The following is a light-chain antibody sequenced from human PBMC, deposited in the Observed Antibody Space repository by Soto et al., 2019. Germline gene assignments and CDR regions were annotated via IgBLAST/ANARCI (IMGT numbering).Light chain of an antibody. CDR3: SSFTTSSALV. Sequence: QSALTQPASVSGSPGQSITISCTGTNSDIGYYNFVSWYQHHPGKAPKLMIYDVSNRPSGVSNRISGSKSGNTASLTISGLQAEDEADYYCSSFTTSSALVFGGGTKLTVL. J-gene: IGLJ2*01. CDR1: NSDIGYYNF. CDR2: DVS. V-gene: IGLV2-14*03.